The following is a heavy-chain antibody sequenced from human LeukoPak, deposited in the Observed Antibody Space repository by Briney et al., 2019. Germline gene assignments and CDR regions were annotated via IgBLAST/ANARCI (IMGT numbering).Heavy chain of an antibody. J-gene: IGHJ1*01. CDR2: IRYDGSNK. Sequence: TGGSLRLSCAASGFTFSSYGMHWVRQAPGKGLEWVAFIRYDGSNKYYADSVKGRFTISRDNSKNTLYLQMNSLRAEDTAVYYCAKDSYSGSYYPYFQHWGQGTLVTVSS. V-gene: IGHV3-30*02. CDR3: AKDSYSGSYYPYFQH. CDR1: GFTFSSYG. D-gene: IGHD1-26*01.